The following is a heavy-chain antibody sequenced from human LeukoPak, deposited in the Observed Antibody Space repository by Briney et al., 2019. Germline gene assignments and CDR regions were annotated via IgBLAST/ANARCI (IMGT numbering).Heavy chain of an antibody. CDR1: GGTFSSYA. J-gene: IGHJ4*02. Sequence: SVKVSCKASGGTFSSYAISWVRQAPGQGLEWMGGIIPIFGTANYAQKFQGRVTITADKSTSTAYMELSSLRSEDTAVYYCARRESGKIAAWNYWGQGTLVTVSS. CDR3: ARRESGKIAAWNY. CDR2: IIPIFGTA. D-gene: IGHD6-13*01. V-gene: IGHV1-69*06.